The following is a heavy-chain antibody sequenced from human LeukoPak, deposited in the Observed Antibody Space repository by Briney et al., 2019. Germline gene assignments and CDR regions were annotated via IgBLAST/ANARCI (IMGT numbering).Heavy chain of an antibody. Sequence: GGSLRLSCAASGFTFSSYAMSWVRQAPGKGLEWVSAISGSGGSTYYADSVKGRFTISRDNSKNTLYLQMNSLRAEDTAVYYCARDESLGDLWSGYFDALDIWGQGTMVTVSS. CDR2: ISGSGGST. V-gene: IGHV3-23*01. CDR3: ARDESLGDLWSGYFDALDI. D-gene: IGHD3-3*01. CDR1: GFTFSSYA. J-gene: IGHJ3*02.